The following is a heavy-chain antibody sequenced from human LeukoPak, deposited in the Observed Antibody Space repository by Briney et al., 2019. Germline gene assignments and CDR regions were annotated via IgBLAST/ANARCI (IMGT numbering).Heavy chain of an antibody. CDR2: INHSGST. CDR3: AGKYGGIDY. V-gene: IGHV4-34*01. CDR1: GGSFSGYY. D-gene: IGHD1-26*01. J-gene: IGHJ4*02. Sequence: PSETLSLTCAVYGGSFSGYYWSWIRQPPGKGLEWIGEINHSGSTNYNPSLKSRVTIPVDTSKNQFSLKLSSVTAADTAVYYCAGKYGGIDYWGQGTLVTVSS.